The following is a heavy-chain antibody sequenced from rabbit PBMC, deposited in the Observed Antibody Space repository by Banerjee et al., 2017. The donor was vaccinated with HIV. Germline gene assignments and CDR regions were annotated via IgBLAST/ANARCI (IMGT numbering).Heavy chain of an antibody. CDR2: IYTGSSGTT. CDR1: GFSFSSSYW. D-gene: IGHD1-1*01. Sequence: QSLEESGGGLVKPGGTLTLTCKASGFSFSSSYWTCWVRQAPGKGLEWIGCIYTGSSGTTYYANWAKGRFTISKTSSTTVTLQMTSLTAADTATYFCARTYSGSGDWFYFDLWGQGTLVTVS. V-gene: IGHV1S40*01. J-gene: IGHJ4*01. CDR3: ARTYSGSGDWFYFDL.